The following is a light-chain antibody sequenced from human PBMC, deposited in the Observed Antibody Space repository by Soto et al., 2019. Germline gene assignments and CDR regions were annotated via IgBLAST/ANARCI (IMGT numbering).Light chain of an antibody. J-gene: IGKJ2*01. Sequence: DIVMTQSPDSLAVSLGERATINCKSSQSVLYSSNNNNYLAWYQQKPGQPPKLLIYWASTRESGVPDRFSVSGSGTDFTLTISSLQAEDVAVYYCQQNYGTPYTFGQGTKLEIK. CDR1: QSVLYSSNNNNY. V-gene: IGKV4-1*01. CDR3: QQNYGTPYT. CDR2: WAS.